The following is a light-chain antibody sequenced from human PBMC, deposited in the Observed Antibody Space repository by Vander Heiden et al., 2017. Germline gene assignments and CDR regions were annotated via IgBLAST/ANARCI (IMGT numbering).Light chain of an antibody. CDR2: RAS. V-gene: IGKV1-5*03. J-gene: IGKJ1*01. Sequence: IQLTQSPSTLSASVGDRITINCPASQNLDGGLAWYQQKPGKAPNLLIYRASSLETGVPSRFSGSGSGTEFTLTISSLQPDDFATYFCQQYKTYSTFGQGTKVEVK. CDR1: QNLDGG. CDR3: QQYKTYST.